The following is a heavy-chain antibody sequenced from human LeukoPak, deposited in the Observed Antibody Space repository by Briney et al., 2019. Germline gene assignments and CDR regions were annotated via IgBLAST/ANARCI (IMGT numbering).Heavy chain of an antibody. J-gene: IGHJ5*02. Sequence: WASVKVSCKASGYTFTSYGISWVRQAPGQGLEWMGWISAYNGNTNYAQKLQGRVTMTTDTSTSTAYMELRSLRSDDTAVYYCARWGPMVRGVISWFDPWGQGTLVTVSS. V-gene: IGHV1-18*01. D-gene: IGHD3-10*01. CDR2: ISAYNGNT. CDR3: ARWGPMVRGVISWFDP. CDR1: GYTFTSYG.